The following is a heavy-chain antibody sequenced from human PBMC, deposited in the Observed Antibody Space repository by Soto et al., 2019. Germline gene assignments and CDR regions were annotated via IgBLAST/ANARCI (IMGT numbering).Heavy chain of an antibody. Sequence: QVQLVQSGAEVKNPGASVKVSCKTSGYTFTKYGVGWVRQAPGQGLEWMGWISGSSGNANYAEKVQGRITLTTDKSTSPVYIELQSLKSEETDVYYCAREVARLGGEYDYWGQGTLVTVSS. D-gene: IGHD3-16*01. CDR1: GYTFTKYG. V-gene: IGHV1-18*01. CDR2: ISGSSGNA. CDR3: AREVARLGGEYDY. J-gene: IGHJ4*02.